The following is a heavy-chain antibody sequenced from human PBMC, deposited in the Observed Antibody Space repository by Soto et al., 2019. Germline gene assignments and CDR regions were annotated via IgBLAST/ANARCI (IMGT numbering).Heavy chain of an antibody. CDR1: GFTFKYYA. CDR2: ISGSGDKT. V-gene: IGHV3-23*01. CDR3: ARESKWYGGQYFQD. D-gene: IGHD2-8*01. Sequence: EVQLLQSGGGLAQPGTSLRLSCAASGFTFKYYAMTWVRQAPGKGLEWVSTISGSGDKTDYADSVKGRFRVSRDNSKDTLYLQRDSLRADDTAVYYCARESKWYGGQYFQDWGQGTLVTVSS. J-gene: IGHJ1*01.